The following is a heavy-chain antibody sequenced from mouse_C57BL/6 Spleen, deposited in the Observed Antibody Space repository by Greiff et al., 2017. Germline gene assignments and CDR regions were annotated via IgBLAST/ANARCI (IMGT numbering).Heavy chain of an antibody. V-gene: IGHV2-5*01. D-gene: IGHD1-3*01. Sequence: VHLVESGPGLVQPSQSLSITCTVSGFSLTSYGVHWVRQSPGKGLEWLGVIWRGGSTDYNAAFMSRLSITKENSKSQVFFKMNSLQADDTAIYYCAKRSKWNYFDYWGQGTTLTVSS. CDR2: IWRGGST. CDR3: AKRSKWNYFDY. J-gene: IGHJ2*01. CDR1: GFSLTSYG.